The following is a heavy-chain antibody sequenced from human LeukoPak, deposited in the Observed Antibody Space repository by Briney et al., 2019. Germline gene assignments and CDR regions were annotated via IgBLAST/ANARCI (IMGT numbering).Heavy chain of an antibody. V-gene: IGHV3-66*02. CDR2: FYSGGST. Sequence: GGSLRLSCAASGFTVSSSYMSWVRQAPGKGLEWVSIFYSGGSTYYADSAKGRFTISRDNSKNTLYLQMNSLRAEDTAVYYCARDADCSTISCYGYYYMDVWGKGTTVTVSS. CDR3: ARDADCSTISCYGYYYMDV. J-gene: IGHJ6*03. D-gene: IGHD2-2*01. CDR1: GFTVSSSY.